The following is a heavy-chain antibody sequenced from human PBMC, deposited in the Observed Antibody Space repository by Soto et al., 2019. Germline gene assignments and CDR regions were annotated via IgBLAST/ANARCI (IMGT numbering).Heavy chain of an antibody. Sequence: QVQLVQSGDEVKKPGASVKVSCKASGYIFVNYGIAWVRQAPGQGLEWMGWISPYTGNTHSATKVQGRLTMTTDTSKSTAYMDQGSLTSDDTAVYYCVMVDNYVTPTPQDGWGQGTTVTVSS. J-gene: IGHJ6*02. V-gene: IGHV1-18*01. CDR2: ISPYTGNT. CDR3: VMVDNYVTPTPQDG. D-gene: IGHD3-16*01. CDR1: GYIFVNYG.